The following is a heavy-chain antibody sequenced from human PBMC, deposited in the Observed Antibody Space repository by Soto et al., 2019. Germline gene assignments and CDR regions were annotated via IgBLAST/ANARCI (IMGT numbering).Heavy chain of an antibody. CDR3: ANALRFTFTTGYYTDL. V-gene: IGHV3-23*01. D-gene: IGHD3-16*01. CDR2: ISGSGST. CDR1: GFTVSSYA. Sequence: EVQLLESAGGLVQPGGSLRLSCAASGFTVSSYAMSWVRQAPGKGLEWVSVISGSGSTYSADSVKGRFTISRDSSKNTVYLQMNSLRAEDTAAYYCANALRFTFTTGYYTDLWGRGTTVTVSS. J-gene: IGHJ6*03.